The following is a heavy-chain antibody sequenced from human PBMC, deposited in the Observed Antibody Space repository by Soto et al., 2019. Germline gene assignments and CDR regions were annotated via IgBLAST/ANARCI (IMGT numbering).Heavy chain of an antibody. D-gene: IGHD5-12*01. V-gene: IGHV1-69*12. Sequence: QVQLVQSGAEVRQPASSVKVSCKTSGGTFSSYAISWVRQAHGQGLEWMGGIVPIVGPTTYAQKFQGRVTITADEATSTAYMQWSRLRSADTAVYYCVRVVAIPGYPDHWGQGTPVTVSA. CDR2: IVPIVGPT. CDR3: VRVVAIPGYPDH. CDR1: GGTFSSYA. J-gene: IGHJ4*02.